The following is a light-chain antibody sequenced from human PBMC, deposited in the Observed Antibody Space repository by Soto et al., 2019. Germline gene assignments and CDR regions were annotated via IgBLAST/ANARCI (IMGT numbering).Light chain of an antibody. J-gene: IGKJ4*01. CDR3: QRYGTSPPLT. CDR1: QSVSSNY. V-gene: IGKV3-20*01. CDR2: GAS. Sequence: EIVLTQSPGTLSLSPGERATLSCRASQSVSSNYLAWYQQKPGQAPRLLIYGASSRATGIPDRFSGSGSATAFTLTISRLEPEDFAVYYCQRYGTSPPLTFGGGTKVDIK.